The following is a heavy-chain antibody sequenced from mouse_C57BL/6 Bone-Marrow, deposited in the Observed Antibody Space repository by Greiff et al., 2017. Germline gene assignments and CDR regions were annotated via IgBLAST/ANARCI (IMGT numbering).Heavy chain of an antibody. CDR2: IWSGGST. V-gene: IGHV2-4*01. D-gene: IGHD4-1*01. CDR1: GYSFTSYG. CDR3: ALWDGWFAY. J-gene: IGHJ3*01. Sequence: QVQLKESGPGLVKPSQSLSITCTVSGYSFTSYGVHWVRQPPGKGLEWLGVIWSGGSTDYYAAFISRLSLSKDNSKSQVFFKMNSLQSDDTAIYYCALWDGWFAYWGQGTLVTVSA.